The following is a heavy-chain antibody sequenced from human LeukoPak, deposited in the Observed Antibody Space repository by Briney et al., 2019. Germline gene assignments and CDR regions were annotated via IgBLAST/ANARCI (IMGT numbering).Heavy chain of an antibody. CDR1: EYTFTDYY. CDR2: INPNTGGT. D-gene: IGHD7-27*01. Sequence: ASVKVSCKASEYTFTDYYVHWVRQAPGQGLEWMGWINPNTGGTNYAQKFQGRVTMTRDTSISTGYMDLRGLRSDDTAVYYCARAKANWGSGDYWGQRTLVTVSS. CDR3: ARAKANWGSGDY. V-gene: IGHV1-2*02. J-gene: IGHJ4*02.